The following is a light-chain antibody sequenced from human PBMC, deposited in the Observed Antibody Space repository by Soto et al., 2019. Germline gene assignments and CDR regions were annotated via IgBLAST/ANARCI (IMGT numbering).Light chain of an antibody. CDR3: QQYGSSPGT. Sequence: IHLTQSPGSLSLSPWERATLSCRASQSVSSSYLAWYQQKPGQAPRLLIYGASSRATGIPDRFSGSGSGTDFTLTISRLEPEDFAVYYCQQYGSSPGTFGQGTKVDIK. J-gene: IGKJ1*01. CDR1: QSVSSSY. CDR2: GAS. V-gene: IGKV3-20*01.